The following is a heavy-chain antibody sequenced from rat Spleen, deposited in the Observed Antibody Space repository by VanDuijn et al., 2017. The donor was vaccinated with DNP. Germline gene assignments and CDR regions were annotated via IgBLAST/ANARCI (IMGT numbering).Heavy chain of an antibody. CDR2: VWYDGDT. CDR1: GFSLTSYS. J-gene: IGHJ3*01. Sequence: QVQLKESGPGLVQPSETLSLTCTVSGFSLTSYSVSWVRQPSGKRPEWMGRVWYDGDTALNSALKSRLSISRHTSKNQVFLNMNSLQTDDTGTYYCIRDGGGNWFAHWGQGTLVTVST. V-gene: IGHV2-63*01. CDR3: IRDGGGNWFAH.